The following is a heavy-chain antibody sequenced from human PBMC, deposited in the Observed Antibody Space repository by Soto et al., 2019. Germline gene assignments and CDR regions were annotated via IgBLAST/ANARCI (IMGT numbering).Heavy chain of an antibody. CDR2: ITSSNTYI. CDR3: ARDTNYYASGSGVDF. CDR1: GFTFSSYS. J-gene: IGHJ4*02. D-gene: IGHD3-10*01. Sequence: EVQLVESGGGLVKPGGSLRLSCVASGFTFSSYSMSWVRQAPGEGLQWVSSITSSNTYINYGDSVKGRFAISRDNAKNSLYLQMNSLSAEDTAVYFCARDTNYYASGSGVDFWGQGTLVTVSS. V-gene: IGHV3-21*02.